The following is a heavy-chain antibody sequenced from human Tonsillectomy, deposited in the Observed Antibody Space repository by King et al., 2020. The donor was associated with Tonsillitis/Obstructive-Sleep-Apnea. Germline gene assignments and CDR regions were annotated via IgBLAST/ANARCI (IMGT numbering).Heavy chain of an antibody. J-gene: IGHJ6*03. Sequence: VQLQESGPGLVKPSETLSLTCTVSGGSLNSGTYYWSWIRQPPGKGLEWIGYIFYSGTTKYNPSLESRVTISGDTSKNQFSLNLSSVTAADTAVYYCAGVALFKKNYYYSYMDVWGKGTTVPVSS. CDR3: AGVALFKKNYYYSYMDV. D-gene: IGHD3-3*01. V-gene: IGHV4-61*01. CDR2: IFYSGTT. CDR1: GGSLNSGTYY.